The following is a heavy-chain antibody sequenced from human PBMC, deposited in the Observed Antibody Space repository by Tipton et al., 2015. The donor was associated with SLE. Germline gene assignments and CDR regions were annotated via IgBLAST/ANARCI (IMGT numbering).Heavy chain of an antibody. D-gene: IGHD5-12*01. Sequence: TLSLTCTISGDSISNNNYYWGWIRQPPGEGLELIGNINYSGTTYYNPSLKTRVTISVDASKNQFSLRLSSVTAADTAVYYCARCGYRYVSDAFDMWGQGTMVTVSS. CDR3: ARCGYRYVSDAFDM. CDR2: INYSGTT. J-gene: IGHJ3*02. V-gene: IGHV4-39*01. CDR1: GDSISNNNYY.